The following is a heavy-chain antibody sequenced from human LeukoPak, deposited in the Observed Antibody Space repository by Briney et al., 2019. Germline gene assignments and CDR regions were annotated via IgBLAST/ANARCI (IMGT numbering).Heavy chain of an antibody. CDR3: ASAQDSSGWP. V-gene: IGHV4-34*01. CDR1: GGSFSGYY. CDR2: INHSGST. J-gene: IGHJ5*02. D-gene: IGHD6-19*01. Sequence: SETLSLTCAVYGGSFSGYYWSWIRQPPGKGLEWIGEINHSGSTNYNPSLKSRVTISVDTSKNQFSLKLSSVTAADTAVYYCASAQDSSGWPWGQGTLVTVSP.